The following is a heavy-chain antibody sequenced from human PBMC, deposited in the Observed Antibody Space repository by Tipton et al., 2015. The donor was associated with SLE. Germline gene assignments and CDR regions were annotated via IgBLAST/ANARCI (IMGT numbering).Heavy chain of an antibody. CDR3: ARHGAYYDFWSGYRFDY. V-gene: IGHV4-39*01. Sequence: TLSLTCTVSGASNSSDNYYWGWIRQSPGKGLEWIGSMSSRGTTYANPSLKSRVTVSVDTSKNQFSLNLRSVTTADTAGYYCARHGAYYDFWSGYRFDYWGQGTLVTVSS. CDR2: MSSRGTT. D-gene: IGHD3-3*01. CDR1: GASNSSDNYY. J-gene: IGHJ4*02.